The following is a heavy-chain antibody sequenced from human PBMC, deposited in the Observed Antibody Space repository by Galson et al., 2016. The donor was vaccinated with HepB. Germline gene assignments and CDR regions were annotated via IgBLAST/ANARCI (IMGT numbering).Heavy chain of an antibody. CDR1: GDSISGANW. J-gene: IGHJ3*02. CDR3: ARHTSVPKTRGFDM. D-gene: IGHD4-11*01. Sequence: SETLSLTCAVSGDSISGANWWSWVRQSPEQGLEWIGEIFHTGTTHYNPSFESRVTISMDQSQNQLSLRLNAVTAADTAVDYCARHTSVPKTRGFDMWGPGTMVIVSP. V-gene: IGHV4-4*02. CDR2: IFHTGTT.